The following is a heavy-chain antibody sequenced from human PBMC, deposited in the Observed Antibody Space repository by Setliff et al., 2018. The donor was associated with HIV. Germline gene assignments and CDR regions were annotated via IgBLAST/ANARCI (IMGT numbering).Heavy chain of an antibody. CDR3: ARDLPELTGRSFDP. J-gene: IGHJ5*02. CDR2: TYSSGSI. CDR1: GGSISGYY. Sequence: PSETLSLTCIVSGGSISGYYWSWIRQPAEKGLEWIGRTYSSGSINYNPSLKSRVTMSVDTSKNQFSLKLTSVTAADTAVYYCARDLPELTGRSFDPWGQGMLVTAPQ. D-gene: IGHD7-27*01. V-gene: IGHV4-4*07.